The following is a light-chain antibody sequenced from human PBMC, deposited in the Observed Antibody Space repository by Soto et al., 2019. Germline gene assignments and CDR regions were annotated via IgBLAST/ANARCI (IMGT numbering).Light chain of an antibody. CDR1: QSIRSW. CDR2: QAS. J-gene: IGKJ1*01. CDR3: QQYNSYLWT. V-gene: IGKV1-5*03. Sequence: EIQMTPYPSTLSASVGDRVTITCRASQSIRSWLAWYQQKQGKAPKLLIYQASSLESGVPSRFSGSGSGTEFTLTISSLQPDDFATYYCQQYNSYLWTFGQGTKVEIK.